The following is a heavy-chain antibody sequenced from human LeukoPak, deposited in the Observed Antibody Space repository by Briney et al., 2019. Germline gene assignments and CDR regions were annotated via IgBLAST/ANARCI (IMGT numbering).Heavy chain of an antibody. CDR3: ARALRRGYSYGSAPMGY. CDR2: IYYSGST. D-gene: IGHD5-18*01. Sequence: PSETLSLTCTVSGGSISTNSYYWGWIRQPPGKGLEWIGSIYYSGSTYYNPSLKSRVTISVDTSKNQFSLKLNSLTAADTAVYYCARALRRGYSYGSAPMGYWGQGTLVTVSS. CDR1: GGSISTNSYY. J-gene: IGHJ4*02. V-gene: IGHV4-39*07.